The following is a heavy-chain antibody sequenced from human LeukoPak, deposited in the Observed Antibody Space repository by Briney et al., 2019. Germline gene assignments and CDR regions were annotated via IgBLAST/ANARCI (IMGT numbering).Heavy chain of an antibody. CDR1: GVSMSNYY. Sequence: SETLSLTCTVSGVSMSNYYWSWIRQPPGKGLEWVGYMYHTPGRTFYNPSLKSRVTMAMDTSRDQFSLKLISVTAADTAVYYCARTMVRGVISADAFDVWVKGQWSPSLQ. J-gene: IGHJ3*01. D-gene: IGHD3-10*01. CDR3: ARTMVRGVISADAFDV. V-gene: IGHV4-59*01. CDR2: MYHTPGRT.